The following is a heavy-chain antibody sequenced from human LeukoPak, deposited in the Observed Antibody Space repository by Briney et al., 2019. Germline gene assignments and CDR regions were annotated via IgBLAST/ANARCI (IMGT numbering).Heavy chain of an antibody. J-gene: IGHJ4*02. CDR1: VCTFSSYA. Sequence: ASVKVSCTASVCTFSSYAISWVRQSPGQRLEWMGRIIPILGIANYAQKFQGRVTIPADKSKSTAYMGLRSVRSEDAAVYYCASTLINWSYAGEQEAPDYWGQGTLVTVSS. CDR2: IIPILGIA. D-gene: IGHD1-7*01. CDR3: ASTLINWSYAGEQEAPDY. V-gene: IGHV1-69*04.